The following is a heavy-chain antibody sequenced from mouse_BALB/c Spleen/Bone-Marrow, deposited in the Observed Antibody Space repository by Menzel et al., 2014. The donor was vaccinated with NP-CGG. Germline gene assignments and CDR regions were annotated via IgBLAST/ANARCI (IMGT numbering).Heavy chain of an antibody. V-gene: IGHV14-3*02. CDR1: GFNIEDSY. Sequence: EVQLVESGAEIVKPGASVKSSCTTSGFNIEDSYIYWMRQRPEQGLEWIGRIDPANGNTKYDPKFQGKATITVDTSSATAYLQLSSLTSEGTAVYYCARNYGSSLDYWGQGTTLTVSS. CDR2: IDPANGNT. CDR3: ARNYGSSLDY. D-gene: IGHD1-1*01. J-gene: IGHJ2*01.